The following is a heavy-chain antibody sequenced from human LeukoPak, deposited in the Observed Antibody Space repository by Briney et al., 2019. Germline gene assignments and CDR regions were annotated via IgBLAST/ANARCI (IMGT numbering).Heavy chain of an antibody. CDR2: MNPNSGNT. CDR1: GYTFTSYD. D-gene: IGHD5-24*01. V-gene: IGHV1-8*03. Sequence: ASVKVSRKASGYTFTSYDINWVRQATGQGLEWMGWMNPNSGNTGYAQKLQGRVTITRNTSISTAYMELSSLRSEDTAVYYCARGGRDGYNYGDYFDYWGQGTLVTVSS. CDR3: ARGGRDGYNYGDYFDY. J-gene: IGHJ4*02.